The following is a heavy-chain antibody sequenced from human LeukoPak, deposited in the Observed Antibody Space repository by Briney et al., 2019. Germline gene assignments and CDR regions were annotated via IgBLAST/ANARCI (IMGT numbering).Heavy chain of an antibody. D-gene: IGHD5-24*01. V-gene: IGHV4-61*02. J-gene: IGHJ4*02. CDR1: GGSISSGSYY. CDR3: ASVGRRDGYKTSYYFDY. CDR2: IYTSVST. Sequence: SETLSLTCTVSGGSISSGSYYWSWIRQPAGKGLEWIGRIYTSVSTNYNPSLKSRVTISVDTSKNQFSLKLSSVTAADTAVYYCASVGRRDGYKTSYYFDYWGQGTLVTVSS.